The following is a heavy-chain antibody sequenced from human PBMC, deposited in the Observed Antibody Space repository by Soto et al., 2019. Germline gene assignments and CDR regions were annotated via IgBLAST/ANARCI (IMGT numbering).Heavy chain of an antibody. Sequence: GGSLRLSCVASGFSVSGTYMAWARQAPGKGLQWVSVIYSGGAIYYLDSVKGRFTISIDKANNTLSLQMNSLRVEDSALYYCASSSNWKYFFDSWGQGTLVTVSS. J-gene: IGHJ4*02. V-gene: IGHV3-53*01. D-gene: IGHD1-20*01. CDR3: ASSSNWKYFFDS. CDR1: GFSVSGTY. CDR2: IYSGGAI.